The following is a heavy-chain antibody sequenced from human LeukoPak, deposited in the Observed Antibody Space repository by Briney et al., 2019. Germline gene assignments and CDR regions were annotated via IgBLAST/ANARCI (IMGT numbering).Heavy chain of an antibody. CDR3: VRGARSFDY. J-gene: IGHJ4*02. CDR2: IKEDGSEK. Sequence: GGSLRLSCAASGFTFSNYAMRWVRRAPGKGLEWVANIKEDGSEKHFADSVKGRFTISRDNAKNSLYLQMNSLRLEDTAVYYCVRGARSFDYWGQGTLVTVSS. V-gene: IGHV3-7*01. CDR1: GFTFSNYA.